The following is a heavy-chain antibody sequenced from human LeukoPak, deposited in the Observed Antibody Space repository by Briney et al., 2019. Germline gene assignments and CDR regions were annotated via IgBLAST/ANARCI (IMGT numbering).Heavy chain of an antibody. CDR1: GGTFSSYA. CDR3: ARGDYYYYYMDV. Sequence: GASVKVSCKASGGTFSSYAISWVRQAPGQGLEWMGWINPNSGGTNYAQKFQGRVTMTRDTSISTAYMELSRLRSDDTAVYYCARGDYYYYYMDVWGKGTTVTISS. J-gene: IGHJ6*03. CDR2: INPNSGGT. V-gene: IGHV1-2*02.